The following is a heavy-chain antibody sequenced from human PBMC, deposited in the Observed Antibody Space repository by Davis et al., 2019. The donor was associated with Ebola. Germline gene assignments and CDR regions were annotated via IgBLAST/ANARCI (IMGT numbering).Heavy chain of an antibody. J-gene: IGHJ4*02. CDR2: ISGSGGST. CDR3: AKGHSVSSGWYYFDY. CDR1: GFTFSSYA. D-gene: IGHD6-19*01. Sequence: PGGSLRLSCAASGFTFSSYAMSWVRQAPGKGLEWVSAISGSGGSTYYADSVKGRFTISRDNSKNTLYLQMNSLRAEDTAVYYCAKGHSVSSGWYYFDYWGQGTLVTVSS. V-gene: IGHV3-23*01.